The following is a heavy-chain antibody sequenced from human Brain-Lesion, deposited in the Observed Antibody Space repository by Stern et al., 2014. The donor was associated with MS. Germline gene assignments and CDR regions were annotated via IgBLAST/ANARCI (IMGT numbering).Heavy chain of an antibody. V-gene: IGHV4-61*02. CDR3: ARESRQLIVIQYYSYGMDV. D-gene: IGHD2-21*01. CDR1: GGSIKSGSHY. CDR2: ISASGTT. Sequence: QVQLQESGPGLVKPSQTLSLTCTVSGGSIKSGSHYWNWIRQPAGKGLEWIGLISASGTTDFNPSLRSPVTMSIVTCNNKFSLQIYSVTAADTAVYYCARESRQLIVIQYYSYGMDVWGQGTTVTVSS. J-gene: IGHJ6*02.